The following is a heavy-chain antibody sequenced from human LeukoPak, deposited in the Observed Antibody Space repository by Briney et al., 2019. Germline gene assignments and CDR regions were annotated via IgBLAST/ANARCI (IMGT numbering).Heavy chain of an antibody. J-gene: IGHJ4*02. D-gene: IGHD1-26*01. V-gene: IGHV3-23*01. CDR2: ISGSGGST. CDR1: GFTFSTYA. Sequence: GGSLRLSCAASGFTFSTYAMSWVRQAPGKGLEWVSAISGSGGSTYYADSVKGRFTISRDNSKNTLYLQMNSLRAEDTAVYYCARDGSRLGPLDYWGQGTLVTVSS. CDR3: ARDGSRLGPLDY.